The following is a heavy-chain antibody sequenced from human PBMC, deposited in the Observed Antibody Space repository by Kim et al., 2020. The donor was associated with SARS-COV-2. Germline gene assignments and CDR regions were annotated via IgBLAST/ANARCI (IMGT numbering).Heavy chain of an antibody. V-gene: IGHV4-39*01. CDR3: ATHLSYYYDSSGYYLFDY. CDR1: GGSISSSSYY. J-gene: IGHJ4*02. CDR2: IYYSGST. D-gene: IGHD3-22*01. Sequence: SETLSLTCTVSGGSISSSSYYWGWIRQPPGKGLEWIGSIYYSGSTYYNPSLKSRVTISVDTSKNQFSLKLSSVTAADTAVYYCATHLSYYYDSSGYYLFDYWGQGTLVTVSS.